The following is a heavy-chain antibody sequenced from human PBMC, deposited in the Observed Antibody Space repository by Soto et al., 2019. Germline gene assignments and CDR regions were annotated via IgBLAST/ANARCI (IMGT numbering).Heavy chain of an antibody. CDR2: IYHSGST. Sequence: SETMALTCAVSGGSIRSSNWWSWVRQPPGKGLEWIGEIYHSGSTNYNPSLESRVTISVDKSKNQFSLKLSSVTAADTAVYYCARITMVRGVTSDYWGQGTLVTVSS. CDR1: GGSIRSSNW. J-gene: IGHJ4*02. CDR3: ARITMVRGVTSDY. V-gene: IGHV4-4*02. D-gene: IGHD3-10*01.